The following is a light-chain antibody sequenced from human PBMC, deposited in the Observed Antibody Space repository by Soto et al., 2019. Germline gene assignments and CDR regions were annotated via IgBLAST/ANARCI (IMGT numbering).Light chain of an antibody. J-gene: IGKJ1*01. Sequence: PLSLPVPLVQPASISCSSSQSLVQSDGNTYVNCFQQRAGHSRSLMIYAVCSGASGAAGRCGGGGASTDFTLKSIIEPEEFVVYYCHMRSNWRRGTFGQGTKVDIK. CDR3: HMRSNWRRGT. CDR1: QSLVQSDGNTY. CDR2: AVC. V-gene: IGKV2-30*02.